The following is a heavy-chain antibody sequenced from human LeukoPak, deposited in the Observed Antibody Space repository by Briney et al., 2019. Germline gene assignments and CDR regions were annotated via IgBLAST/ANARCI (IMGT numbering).Heavy chain of an antibody. CDR1: GFTFSSCG. D-gene: IGHD5-18*01. J-gene: IGHJ6*03. V-gene: IGHV3-30*02. CDR3: AKDSRRGYSYGYAYYYMDA. Sequence: GGSLRLSCAASGFTFSSCGMHWVRQAPGKGLEWVAFIRYDGSNKYYADSVKGRFTISRDNSKNTLYLQMNSLRAEDTAVYYCAKDSRRGYSYGYAYYYMDAWGKGTTVTISS. CDR2: IRYDGSNK.